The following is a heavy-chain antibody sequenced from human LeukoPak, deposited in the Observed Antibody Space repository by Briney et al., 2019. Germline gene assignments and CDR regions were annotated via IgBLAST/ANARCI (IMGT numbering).Heavy chain of an antibody. CDR3: ARDPTVVTPGY. D-gene: IGHD4-23*01. Sequence: GGSLRLSRAASGFTFSSYSMNWVRQAPGKGLEWVSSISSSSSYIYYADSVKGRFTISRDNAKNSLYLQMNSLRAEDTAVYYCARDPTVVTPGYWGQGTLVTVSS. V-gene: IGHV3-21*01. J-gene: IGHJ4*02. CDR2: ISSSSSYI. CDR1: GFTFSSYS.